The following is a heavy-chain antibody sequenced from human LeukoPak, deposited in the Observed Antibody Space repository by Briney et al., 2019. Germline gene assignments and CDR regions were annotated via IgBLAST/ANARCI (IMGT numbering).Heavy chain of an antibody. D-gene: IGHD3-3*01. CDR3: ATGDFWSGYPWDY. Sequence: GGSLRLSCAASGFTFSSYWMSWVRQAPGKGLEWVANIKQDGSEKSYVDSVKGRFTISRDNAKNSLYLQMNSLRAEDTAVYYCATGDFWSGYPWDYWGQGTLVTVSS. CDR2: IKQDGSEK. CDR1: GFTFSSYW. J-gene: IGHJ4*02. V-gene: IGHV3-7*01.